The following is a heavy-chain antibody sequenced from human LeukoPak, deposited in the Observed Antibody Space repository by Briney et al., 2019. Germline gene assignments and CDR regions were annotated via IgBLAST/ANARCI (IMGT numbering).Heavy chain of an antibody. D-gene: IGHD5-24*01. CDR1: GFPFSSYW. J-gene: IGHJ4*02. V-gene: IGHV3-7*04. CDR3: TRVGYIDEGIDY. Sequence: GGSLRLSCVASGFPFSSYWMTWVRQAPGKGLEWVANIKRDGSKKSYVDSVKGRFTISRDNAKNSLYLQMNSLRAEDTAIYYCTRVGYIDEGIDYWGQGTLVTVSS. CDR2: IKRDGSKK.